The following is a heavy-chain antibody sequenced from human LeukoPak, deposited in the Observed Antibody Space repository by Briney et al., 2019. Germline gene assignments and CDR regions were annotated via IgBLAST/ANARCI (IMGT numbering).Heavy chain of an antibody. V-gene: IGHV3-74*01. D-gene: IGHD4-17*01. CDR2: ITSDGAT. Sequence: GGSLRLSCAASGFPFSAYWMLWARQAPGKGLVWVSRITSDGATSYADSVKGRFTISRDNAKNTLYLQMNSLRADDTAVYYCVRARTTVPNLFDYWGQGTLVTVSS. CDR1: GFPFSAYW. J-gene: IGHJ4*02. CDR3: VRARTTVPNLFDY.